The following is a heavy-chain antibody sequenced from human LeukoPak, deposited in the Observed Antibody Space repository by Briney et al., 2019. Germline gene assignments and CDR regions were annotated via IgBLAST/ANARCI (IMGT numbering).Heavy chain of an antibody. CDR3: ARAPGYYDFWSGFGAYYYYMDV. Sequence: SETLSLTCAVSGGSISSYYWSWIRQPPGKGLEWIGYIYYSGSTNYNPSLKSRVTISVDTSKNQFSLKLSSVTAADTAVYYCARAPGYYDFWSGFGAYYYYMDVWGKGTTVTVSS. V-gene: IGHV4-59*01. D-gene: IGHD3-3*01. J-gene: IGHJ6*03. CDR2: IYYSGST. CDR1: GGSISSYY.